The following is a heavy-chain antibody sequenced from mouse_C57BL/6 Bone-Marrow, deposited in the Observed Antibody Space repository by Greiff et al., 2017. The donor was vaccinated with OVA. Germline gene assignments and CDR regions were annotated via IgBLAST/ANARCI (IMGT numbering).Heavy chain of an antibody. CDR1: GYTFTTYP. D-gene: IGHD1-1*01. Sequence: VQRVESGAELVKPGASVKMSCKASGYTFTTYPIEWMKQNHGKSLEWIGNFHPYNDDTKYNEKFKGKATLTADKSSSTAYMQLNSLTSEDSAVYFCARYGSSHWYFDVWGTGTTVTVSS. CDR2: FHPYNDDT. J-gene: IGHJ1*03. CDR3: ARYGSSHWYFDV. V-gene: IGHV1-47*01.